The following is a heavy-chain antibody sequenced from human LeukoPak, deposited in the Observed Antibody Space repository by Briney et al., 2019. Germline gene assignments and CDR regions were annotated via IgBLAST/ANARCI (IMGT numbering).Heavy chain of an antibody. J-gene: IGHJ4*02. Sequence: PGGSLRLSCAASGFTFSSYAMSWVRQAPGKGLEWVSAISGSGGSTYYADSVKGRFTISRDNSKNTLYLQMNSLRAEDTAVYYCAKVPIVVVPAATYYFDYWGQGTLVTVSS. D-gene: IGHD2-2*01. V-gene: IGHV3-23*01. CDR2: ISGSGGST. CDR3: AKVPIVVVPAATYYFDY. CDR1: GFTFSSYA.